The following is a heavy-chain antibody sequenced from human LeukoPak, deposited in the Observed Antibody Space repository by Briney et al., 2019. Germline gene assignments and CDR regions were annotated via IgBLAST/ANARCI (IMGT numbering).Heavy chain of an antibody. Sequence: PSETLSLTCTVSGDSVSSGGYYWSWIRQPPGKGLEWIGYIFYGGSTNYNPSLKSRVTISVDTSKNQFSLKLSSVTAADTAVYYCAAYCGGDCYSLYDAFDVWGQGTMVTVSS. D-gene: IGHD2-21*02. CDR3: AAYCGGDCYSLYDAFDV. J-gene: IGHJ3*01. V-gene: IGHV4-61*08. CDR1: GDSVSSGGYY. CDR2: IFYGGST.